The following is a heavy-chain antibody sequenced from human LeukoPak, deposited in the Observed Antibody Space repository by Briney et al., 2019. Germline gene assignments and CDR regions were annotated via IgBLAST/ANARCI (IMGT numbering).Heavy chain of an antibody. J-gene: IGHJ4*02. Sequence: GGPLRLSCAASGFPYSDYYMPWMRQAPGRAREWVSSISTNSSYTNNADSVKGRFTIPRDNAKNSPYLQMNSVRAEDTAVYYCAREKYGRFFDFWGQGTLVTVSS. D-gene: IGHD3-10*01. CDR1: GFPYSDYY. V-gene: IGHV3-11*06. CDR2: ISTNSSYT. CDR3: AREKYGRFFDF.